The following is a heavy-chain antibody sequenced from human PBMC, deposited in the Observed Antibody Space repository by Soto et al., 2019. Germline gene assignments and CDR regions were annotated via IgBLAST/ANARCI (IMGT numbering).Heavy chain of an antibody. CDR3: AKGRGGSGSLTPRVDF. CDR1: GFTFNNYA. J-gene: IGHJ4*02. CDR2: ISGGGDTT. Sequence: EVQLLESGGGLVQPGGSLRLSCAASGFTFNNYAMSWVRQAPGKGLEWVSAISGGGDTTSYADSVKGRFTVSRDGSKNTRYLQMDSRRAEDTAVYYCAKGRGGSGSLTPRVDFWGQGTLVTVSS. D-gene: IGHD3-10*01. V-gene: IGHV3-23*01.